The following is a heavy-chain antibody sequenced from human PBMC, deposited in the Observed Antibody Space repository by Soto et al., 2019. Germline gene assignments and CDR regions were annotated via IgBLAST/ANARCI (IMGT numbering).Heavy chain of an antibody. CDR3: AIRSGWELRLDYYYGMDV. CDR2: IIPIFGTA. Sequence: SVKVSCKASGGTFSSYAISWVRQAPGQGLEWMGGIIPIFGTANYAQKFQGRVTITADESTSTAYMEQSSLRSEDTAVYNCAIRSGWELRLDYYYGMDVWGQGTTVTVSS. CDR1: GGTFSSYA. D-gene: IGHD1-26*01. J-gene: IGHJ6*02. V-gene: IGHV1-69*13.